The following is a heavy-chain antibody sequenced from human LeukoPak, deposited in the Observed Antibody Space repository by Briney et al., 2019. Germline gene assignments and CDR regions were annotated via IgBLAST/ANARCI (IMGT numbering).Heavy chain of an antibody. Sequence: GDSLRLSCAASGLTFSSYDMTWVRQAPGKGLEYVSSINYNGIYIFSADSVKGRFTISRDNAKNSLYLEMNSLRVEGTAFYYCARIGPGRDGSNSFDQWGQGTLVIVSS. CDR3: ARIGPGRDGSNSFDQ. D-gene: IGHD5-24*01. CDR2: INYNGIYI. CDR1: GLTFSSYD. V-gene: IGHV3-21*01. J-gene: IGHJ4*02.